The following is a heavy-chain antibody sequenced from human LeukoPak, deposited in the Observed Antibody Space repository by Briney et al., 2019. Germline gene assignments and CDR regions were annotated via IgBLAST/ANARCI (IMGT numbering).Heavy chain of an antibody. CDR2: INAGNGNT. CDR1: GYTLTSYA. D-gene: IGHD2-21*02. V-gene: IGHV1-3*01. J-gene: IGHJ4*02. CDR3: ARDPGDGFVVVTSYYFDY. Sequence: ASVKVSCKASGYTLTSYAMHWVRQAPGQRLEWMGWINAGNGNTKYSQKFQGRVTITRDTSASTAYMELSSLRSEDTAVYYCARDPGDGFVVVTSYYFDYWGQGTLVTVSS.